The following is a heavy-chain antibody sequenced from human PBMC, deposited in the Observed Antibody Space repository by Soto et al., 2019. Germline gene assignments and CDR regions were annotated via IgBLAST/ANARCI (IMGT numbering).Heavy chain of an antibody. CDR2: IIPIFGTA. D-gene: IGHD6-25*01. V-gene: IGHV1-69*13. Sequence: SVKVSCKASGGTFSSYAISWVRQAPGQGLEWMGGIIPIFGTANYAQKFQGRVTITADESTSTPYMERSTLRSEHTPLYYCARVNPPVSGYWARGPLVTVSS. CDR3: ARVNPPVSGY. CDR1: GGTFSSYA. J-gene: IGHJ4*02.